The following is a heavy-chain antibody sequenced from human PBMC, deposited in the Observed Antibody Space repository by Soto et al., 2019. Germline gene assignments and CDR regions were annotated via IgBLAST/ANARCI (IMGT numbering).Heavy chain of an antibody. J-gene: IGHJ4*02. CDR1: GLTFSVSV. V-gene: IGHV3-73*01. D-gene: IGHD3-22*01. Sequence: GGSLRLSCSVSGLTFSVSVIHWVRQPPGKGLEWVGRVRTKINDYATSYSESVKGRFTISRDDSKNTLYLQMNSLKTEDTAVYYCTTVAPYFYDSSGFYGPFDYWGQGTLVTVSS. CDR2: VRTKINDYAT. CDR3: TTVAPYFYDSSGFYGPFDY.